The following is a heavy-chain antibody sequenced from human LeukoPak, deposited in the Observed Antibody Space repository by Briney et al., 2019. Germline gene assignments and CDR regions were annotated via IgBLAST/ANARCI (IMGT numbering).Heavy chain of an antibody. V-gene: IGHV7-4-1*02. CDR2: INTNTGNP. Sequence: ASVKVSCKASGYTFTSYAMNWVRQAPGQGLEWMGWINTNTGNPTYGQGFTGRFVFSLDTSVSTAYLQISSLKAEDTAVYYCARQADIVVVVAATHAFDIWGQGTMVTVSS. J-gene: IGHJ3*02. CDR3: ARQADIVVVVAATHAFDI. CDR1: GYTFTSYA. D-gene: IGHD2-15*01.